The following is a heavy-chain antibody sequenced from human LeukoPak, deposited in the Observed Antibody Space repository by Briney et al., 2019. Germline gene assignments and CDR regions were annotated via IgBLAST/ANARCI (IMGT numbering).Heavy chain of an antibody. V-gene: IGHV1-2*06. CDR2: INPNSGGT. CDR1: GYTFTGYY. D-gene: IGHD3-3*01. Sequence: ASVKVSCKASGYTFTGYYMHWVRQAPGQGLEWMGRINPNSGGTNYAQKFQGRVTMTRDTSISTAYMELSRLRSDDTAVYYCARGGSRVSYYDCWCGDSDLVRGGQGTLVTVSS. J-gene: IGHJ4*02. CDR3: ARGGSRVSYYDCWCGDSDLVR.